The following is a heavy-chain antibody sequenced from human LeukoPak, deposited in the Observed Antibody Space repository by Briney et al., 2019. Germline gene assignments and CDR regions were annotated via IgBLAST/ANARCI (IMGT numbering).Heavy chain of an antibody. Sequence: ASVKVSCNVSRHLQHRCYMLWARQAPGQGLEWMGWINPNSGGTNYAQKFQGRVTMTRDTSISTAYMELSRLRSDDTAVYYCASGKQYDAFDIWGQGTMVTVSS. CDR3: ASGKQYDAFDI. D-gene: IGHD6-19*01. J-gene: IGHJ3*02. CDR1: RHLQHRCY. CDR2: INPNSGGT. V-gene: IGHV1-2*02.